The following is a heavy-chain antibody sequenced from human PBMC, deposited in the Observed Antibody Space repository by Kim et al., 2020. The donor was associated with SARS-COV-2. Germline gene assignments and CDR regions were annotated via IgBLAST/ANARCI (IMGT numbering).Heavy chain of an antibody. V-gene: IGHV5-10-1*01. CDR3: ARLVPFRGWWFDY. D-gene: IGHD6-19*01. Sequence: SPSLQGHVTISADKSISTAYLQWSSLKASDTAMYYCARLVPFRGWWFDYWGQGTLVTVSS. J-gene: IGHJ4*02.